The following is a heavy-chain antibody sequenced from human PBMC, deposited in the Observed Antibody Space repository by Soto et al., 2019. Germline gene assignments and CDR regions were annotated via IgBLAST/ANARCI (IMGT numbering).Heavy chain of an antibody. CDR3: ARVKGPIVVVPAAIRAGATKGDAFDI. J-gene: IGHJ3*02. CDR1: GCTFSSYA. D-gene: IGHD2-2*02. V-gene: IGHV1-69*05. CDR2: IIPIFGTA. Sequence: SVKLSGKSSGCTFSSYAISWGRQAPVQGLCLRVGIIPIFGTAKYSQKFQGRVTITRDTSASTAYMELSSLRSEDTAVYYCARVKGPIVVVPAAIRAGATKGDAFDIWGQGTMVTVSS.